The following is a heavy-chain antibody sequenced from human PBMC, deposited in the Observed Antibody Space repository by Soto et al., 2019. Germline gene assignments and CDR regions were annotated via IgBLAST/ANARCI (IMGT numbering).Heavy chain of an antibody. CDR3: AGHYVPTDPFDY. J-gene: IGHJ4*02. CDR2: IQYRGST. Sequence: SETLSLSCTVSDDSITSGAYYWGLIRQPPGKGLEWIGTIQYRGSTYYNPSLKSRVTMSLDTSKNQFSLRLSSMTAADTAVYYCAGHYVPTDPFDYWSQGTLVTVSS. D-gene: IGHD3-16*01. CDR1: DDSITSGAYY. V-gene: IGHV4-39*01.